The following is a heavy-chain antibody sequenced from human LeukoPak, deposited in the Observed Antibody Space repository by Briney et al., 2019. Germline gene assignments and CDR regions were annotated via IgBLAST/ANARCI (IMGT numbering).Heavy chain of an antibody. D-gene: IGHD3-16*02. V-gene: IGHV5-51*01. Sequence: GESLKISCEASGYRFISYWIGWVRLTPGKGLEWLGTIFSGDSDTRYSPSFQGQVTISVDRSINTAYLQWTSLRASDTAIYYCARRLESSMNFDFWGQGTLVTVSS. CDR1: GYRFISYW. CDR2: IFSGDSDT. CDR3: ARRLESSMNFDF. J-gene: IGHJ4*02.